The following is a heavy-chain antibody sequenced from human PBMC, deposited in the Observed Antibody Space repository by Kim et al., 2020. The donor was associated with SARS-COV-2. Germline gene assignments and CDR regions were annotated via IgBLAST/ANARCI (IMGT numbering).Heavy chain of an antibody. Sequence: GGSLRLSCAASGFTFSSYGMHWVRQAPGKGLEWVAVISYDGSNKYYADSVKGRFTISRDNSKNTLYLQMNSLRAEDTAVYYCAKDEKYYYDSSGYYGGIAIGYWGQGTLVTVSS. J-gene: IGHJ4*02. CDR1: GFTFSSYG. CDR2: ISYDGSNK. D-gene: IGHD3-22*01. CDR3: AKDEKYYYDSSGYYGGIAIGY. V-gene: IGHV3-30*18.